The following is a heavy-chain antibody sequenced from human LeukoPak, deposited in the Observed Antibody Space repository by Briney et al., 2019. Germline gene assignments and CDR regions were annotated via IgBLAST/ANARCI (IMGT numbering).Heavy chain of an antibody. CDR3: AREGGPYRPLDY. CDR2: VHLDGRT. Sequence: SSETLSLTCGVSGGSISSTNWWTWVRQPPGKGLEGIGEVHLDGRTNYKPSLQSRLTMSVDFSENHISLKLTSVTAADTAVYYCAREGGPYRPLDYSGQGTLVTVPS. CDR1: GGSISSTNW. V-gene: IGHV4-4*02. J-gene: IGHJ4*02.